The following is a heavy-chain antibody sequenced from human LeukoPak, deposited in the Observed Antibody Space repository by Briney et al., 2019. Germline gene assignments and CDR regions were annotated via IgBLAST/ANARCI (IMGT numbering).Heavy chain of an antibody. CDR2: ISSGNTYA. J-gene: IGHJ4*02. V-gene: IGHV3-21*06. Sequence: GGSLRLSCTTSGFTFSAYDMVWIRQAPGRGLEWVSSISSGNTYAYYADSVKGRFTISRDNANNSLSLQMNSLRAEDTAVYYCASRPRPYYYDSNGYFPLNFWGQGTLVAVSS. D-gene: IGHD3-22*01. CDR3: ASRPRPYYYDSNGYFPLNF. CDR1: GFTFSAYD.